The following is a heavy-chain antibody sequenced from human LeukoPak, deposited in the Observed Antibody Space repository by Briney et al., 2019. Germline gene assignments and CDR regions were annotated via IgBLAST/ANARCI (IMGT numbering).Heavy chain of an antibody. D-gene: IGHD5-24*01. V-gene: IGHV1-2*02. CDR3: ARDRYGDGFAHFDY. J-gene: IGHJ4*02. CDR1: GYTFTYYA. CDR2: ITPGGGT. Sequence: GASVKVSCKASGYTFTYYAMHWVRPAPGQGLQWMGWITPGGGTNYPQKFQGRVAITWDTSITTAYMDLSRLTSDDTAVYYCARDRYGDGFAHFDYWGQGALVTVSS.